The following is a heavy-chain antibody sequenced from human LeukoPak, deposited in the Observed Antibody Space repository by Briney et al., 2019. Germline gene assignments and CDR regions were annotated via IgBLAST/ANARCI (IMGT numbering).Heavy chain of an antibody. CDR1: GGSIRSSYYY. CDR2: IYYSGST. V-gene: IGHV4-31*03. CDR3: ARESGSSGYPIND. Sequence: SETLSLTCTVSGGSIRSSYYYWSWIRQHPGKGLEWIGYIYYSGSTYYNPSLESRVTISVDTSKNQFSLKLSSVTAADTAVYYCARESGSSGYPINDWGQGTLVTVSS. D-gene: IGHD3-22*01. J-gene: IGHJ4*02.